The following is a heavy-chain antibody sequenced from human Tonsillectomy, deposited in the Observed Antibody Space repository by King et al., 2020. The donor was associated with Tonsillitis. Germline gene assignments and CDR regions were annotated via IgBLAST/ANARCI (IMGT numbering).Heavy chain of an antibody. CDR2: LTWNSGSI. Sequence: VQLVESGGGLVQPGRSLRLSCAASGFTFEDYAMHWVRQAPGKGLEWVSGLTWNSGSIGYADYVKGRFTISRDNAKNSLYLEMNRPRAEDTAFYFCAKDLARRFYYGMDVWGQGTTVTVSS. CDR1: GFTFEDYA. D-gene: IGHD6-25*01. V-gene: IGHV3-9*01. CDR3: AKDLARRFYYGMDV. J-gene: IGHJ6*01.